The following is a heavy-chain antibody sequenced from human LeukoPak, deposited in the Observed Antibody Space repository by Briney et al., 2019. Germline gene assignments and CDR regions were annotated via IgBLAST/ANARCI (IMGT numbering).Heavy chain of an antibody. CDR1: VGTLSAYY. J-gene: IGHJ4*02. CDR2: INHSGST. D-gene: IGHD2-15*01. V-gene: IGHV4-34*01. CDR3: ARRCSGGACYNY. Sequence: SETLSLTCAVYVGTLSAYYWSWIRQPPAKGLEWIAEINHSGSTNHNPSLKSRVTISVDTSKNQFSLKLSSVTAAGTAVYYCARRCSGGACYNYWGQGTLVTVSS.